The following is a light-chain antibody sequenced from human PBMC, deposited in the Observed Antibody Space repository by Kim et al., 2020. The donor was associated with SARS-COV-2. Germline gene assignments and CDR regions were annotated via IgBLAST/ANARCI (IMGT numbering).Light chain of an antibody. Sequence: LSPGERATLACRASQSVSSYLAWYQQKPGQAPRLLIYDAANRATGIPARFSGSGSGTDFTLTISSLEPEDFAVYYCQQRSSWPLTFGGGTKVDIK. J-gene: IGKJ4*01. CDR1: QSVSSY. V-gene: IGKV3-11*01. CDR2: DAA. CDR3: QQRSSWPLT.